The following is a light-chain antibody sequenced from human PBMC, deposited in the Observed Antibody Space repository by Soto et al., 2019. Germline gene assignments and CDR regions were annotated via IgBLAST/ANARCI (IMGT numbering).Light chain of an antibody. V-gene: IGKV1-12*01. J-gene: IGKJ1*01. Sequence: DIQVTQSPSYLSASLGDRVTITYQASQDIRYYLNWYQQKTGQAPKLLIRGASTLQSRVPSRFSGSGSGTNFSLTISSLQPEDFATYYCQQASSFPRTFGQGTKVDIK. CDR1: QDIRYY. CDR2: GAS. CDR3: QQASSFPRT.